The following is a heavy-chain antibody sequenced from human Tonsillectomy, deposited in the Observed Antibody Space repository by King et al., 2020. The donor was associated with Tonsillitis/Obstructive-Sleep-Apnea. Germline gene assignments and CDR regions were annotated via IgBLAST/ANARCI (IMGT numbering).Heavy chain of an antibody. Sequence: VQLVESGGGVVQPGRSLRLSCAASGVTFSNYAMHWVRQAPGKGLEWVAVISYDGSIKYYRDSVKGRFTISRDNSKNTLYMQMNSMRAEDTAVYYCASGSSNGCYYLDYWGQGTLVTVSS. D-gene: IGHD6-19*01. J-gene: IGHJ4*02. CDR2: ISYDGSIK. CDR3: ASGSSNGCYYLDY. CDR1: GVTFSNYA. V-gene: IGHV3-30*04.